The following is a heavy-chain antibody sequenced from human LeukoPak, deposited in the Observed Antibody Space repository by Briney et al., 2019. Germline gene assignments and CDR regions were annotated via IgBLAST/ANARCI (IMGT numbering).Heavy chain of an antibody. D-gene: IGHD1/OR15-1a*01. J-gene: IGHJ4*02. CDR3: ARGKQAYYFDY. CDR2: ISSSSSYI. Sequence: GGSLRLSCAASGFTFSSYSMNWVRQAPGKGLEWVSSISSSSSYIYYADSVKGRFTISRDNAKNSVYLQMNSLRAEDTAVYYCARGKQAYYFDYWGQGTLVTVSS. CDR1: GFTFSSYS. V-gene: IGHV3-21*06.